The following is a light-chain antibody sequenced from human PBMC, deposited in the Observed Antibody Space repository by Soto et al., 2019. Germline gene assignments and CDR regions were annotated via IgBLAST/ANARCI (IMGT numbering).Light chain of an antibody. Sequence: QSALTQPASLSGSPGQSITISCTGTSSDIGAYDYVSWFQQHPGKAPKLMISEVNNRPSGVSNRFSGSKSGNTAYLTISGLQVEDETDYYCFSYTSSGTYVFGTGTQLTVL. CDR3: FSYTSSGTYV. J-gene: IGLJ1*01. CDR1: SSDIGAYDY. CDR2: EVN. V-gene: IGLV2-14*01.